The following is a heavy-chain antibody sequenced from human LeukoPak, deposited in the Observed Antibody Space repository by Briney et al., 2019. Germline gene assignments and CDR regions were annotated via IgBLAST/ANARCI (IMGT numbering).Heavy chain of an antibody. V-gene: IGHV4-31*03. CDR3: ARGWWSGYYSWFDP. CDR2: IYYSGST. J-gene: IGHJ5*02. Sequence: PSETLSLTCTVSGGSISSGGYYWSWIRQHPGKGLEWIGYIYYSGSTYYNPSLKSRVTISVDTSKNQFSLKLSSVTAADTAVYYCARGWWSGYYSWFDPWGQGTLVTVSS. D-gene: IGHD3-3*01. CDR1: GGSISSGGYY.